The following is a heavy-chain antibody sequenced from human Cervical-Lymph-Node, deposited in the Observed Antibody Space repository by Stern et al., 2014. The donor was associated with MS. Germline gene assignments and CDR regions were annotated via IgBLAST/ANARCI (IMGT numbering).Heavy chain of an antibody. J-gene: IGHJ3*02. CDR2: IIAYNGNT. CDR1: GYTFTSYG. CDR3: ARGLLGSENAFDI. Sequence: QAQLVQSGAEVKKPEASVKVSCQASGYTFTSYGISWGRQAPGQGLEWMGWIIAYNGNTTYAQKLQGRVTMTTDTSTSTACMELRSLRSDDTAVYYCARGLLGSENAFDIWGQGTMVTVSS. D-gene: IGHD2-15*01. V-gene: IGHV1-18*01.